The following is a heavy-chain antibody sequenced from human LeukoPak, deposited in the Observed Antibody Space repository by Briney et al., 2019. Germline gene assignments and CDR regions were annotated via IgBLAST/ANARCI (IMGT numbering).Heavy chain of an antibody. CDR1: GYTFTGYY. J-gene: IGHJ5*02. D-gene: IGHD1-26*01. CDR3: VRDCSGTYYEWFDP. CDR2: INPNTGTT. V-gene: IGHV1-2*02. Sequence: GASVKVSCKTSGYTFTGYYIHWVRQAPGQGLEWMGWINPNTGTTNYAQKFQGRVTVIRDTSINTGYMELSRLTSDDTAVYYCVRDCSGTYYEWFDPWGQGTLVTVSS.